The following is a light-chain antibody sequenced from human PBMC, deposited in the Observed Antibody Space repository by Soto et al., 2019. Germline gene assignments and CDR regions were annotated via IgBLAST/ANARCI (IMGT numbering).Light chain of an antibody. CDR2: GAS. V-gene: IGKV3-20*01. J-gene: IGKJ1*01. CDR3: QQYGSSPRT. CDR1: QSVSNNY. Sequence: EFVLTRSPGTLSLSPGERATLSCRASQSVSNNYLAWYQQKPGQAPRLLIYGASSRATGIPDRFSGSGSGTDFILTISRLEPEDFAVYYCQQYGSSPRTFGQGTKVDI.